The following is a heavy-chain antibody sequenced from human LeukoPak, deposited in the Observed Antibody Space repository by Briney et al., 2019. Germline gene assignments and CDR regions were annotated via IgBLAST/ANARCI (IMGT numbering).Heavy chain of an antibody. V-gene: IGHV3-48*01. Sequence: GGSLRLSCAASGFTFSSYSMNWVRQAPGKGLEWVSYISSSSSTIYYADYVKGRFTISRDNAKNSLYLQMNSLRAEDTAVYYCARVRGAAAGYDAFDIWGQGTMVTVSS. D-gene: IGHD6-13*01. CDR2: ISSSSSTI. CDR3: ARVRGAAAGYDAFDI. CDR1: GFTFSSYS. J-gene: IGHJ3*02.